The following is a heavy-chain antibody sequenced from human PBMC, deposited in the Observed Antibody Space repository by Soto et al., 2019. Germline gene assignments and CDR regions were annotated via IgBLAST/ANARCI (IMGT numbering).Heavy chain of an antibody. Sequence: SETLSLTCTVSGGSISSSSYYWGWIRQPPGKGLEWIGSIYYSGSTYYNPSLKSRVTISVDTSKNQFSLKLSSVTAADTAVYYCARHDVVVSEFDPWGQGTLVTVSS. CDR3: ARHDVVVSEFDP. D-gene: IGHD2-15*01. CDR1: GGSISSSSYY. J-gene: IGHJ5*02. V-gene: IGHV4-39*01. CDR2: IYYSGST.